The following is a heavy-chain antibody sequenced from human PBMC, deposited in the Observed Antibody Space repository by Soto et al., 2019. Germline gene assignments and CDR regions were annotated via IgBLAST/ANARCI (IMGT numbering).Heavy chain of an antibody. CDR3: ARGRLRRSCSSTSCYSYWFDP. J-gene: IGHJ5*02. D-gene: IGHD2-2*01. CDR1: GYTFTSYA. CDR2: KNPNSGNT. V-gene: IGHV1-8*01. Sequence: AXVKVSCKASGYTFTSYAINWVRQATGQGLEWMGWKNPNSGNTGYAQKFQGRVTMTRNTSISTAYMELSSLRSEDTAVYYCARGRLRRSCSSTSCYSYWFDPWGQGTLVTVSS.